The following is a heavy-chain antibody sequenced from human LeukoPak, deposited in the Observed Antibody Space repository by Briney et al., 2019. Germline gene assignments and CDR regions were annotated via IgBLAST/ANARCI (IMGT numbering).Heavy chain of an antibody. Sequence: TGGPLRLSCVASGFTFITYAFHWVRQAPGKGLEYVSAISNNGEDTYYADSVKGRFTISRDNSKNTLYLQMGSLRAGDMAVYYCVRGGGVVAGTYDYWGQGTLVTVSS. D-gene: IGHD6-19*01. J-gene: IGHJ4*02. CDR2: ISNNGEDT. CDR3: VRGGGVVAGTYDY. CDR1: GFTFITYA. V-gene: IGHV3-64*02.